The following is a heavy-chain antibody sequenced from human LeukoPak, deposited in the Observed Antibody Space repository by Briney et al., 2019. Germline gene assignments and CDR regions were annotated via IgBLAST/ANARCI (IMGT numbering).Heavy chain of an antibody. J-gene: IGHJ6*03. V-gene: IGHV4-39*07. D-gene: IGHD3-10*01. CDR2: IYYSGST. CDR1: GGSISSSSYY. CDR3: ARDLWEIAEDGPDYYMDV. Sequence: SETLSLTCTVSGGSISSSSYYWGWIRQPPGKGLEWIGSIYYSGSTYYNPSLKSRVTISVDTSKNQFSLKLSSVTAADTAVYYCARDLWEIAEDGPDYYMDVWGKGTTVTVSS.